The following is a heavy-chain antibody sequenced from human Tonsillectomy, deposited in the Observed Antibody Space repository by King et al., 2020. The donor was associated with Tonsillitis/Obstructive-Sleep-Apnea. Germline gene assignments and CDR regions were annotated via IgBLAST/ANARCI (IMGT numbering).Heavy chain of an antibody. Sequence: QLVQSGGGVVQPGRSLRLSCAASGFTFSAFALHWVRQAPGKGLEWVAVISYDGNNKYYTDSVKGRFTISRDSSKNTLYLQMNSLRGEDTGVYYCARDLEMPTADYVMDVWGQGTTVTVSS. CDR2: ISYDGNNK. D-gene: IGHD5-24*01. CDR3: ARDLEMPTADYVMDV. V-gene: IGHV3-30*04. J-gene: IGHJ6*02. CDR1: GFTFSAFA.